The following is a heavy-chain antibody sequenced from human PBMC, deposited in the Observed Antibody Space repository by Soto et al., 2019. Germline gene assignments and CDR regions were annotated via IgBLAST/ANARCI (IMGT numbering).Heavy chain of an antibody. V-gene: IGHV3-30*18. CDR2: ISYDGSNK. CDR3: GYDSPGNYYGMDV. CDR1: GFTFSSYG. J-gene: IGHJ6*02. Sequence: VGSLRLSCAASGFTFSSYGMHWVRQAPGKGLEWVAVISYDGSNKYYADSVKGRFTISRDNSKNTLYLQMNSLRAEDTAVYYCGYDSPGNYYGMDVWGQGTTVTVSS.